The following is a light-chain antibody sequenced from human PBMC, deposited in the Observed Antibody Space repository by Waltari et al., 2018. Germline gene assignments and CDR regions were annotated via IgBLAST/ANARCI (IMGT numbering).Light chain of an antibody. CDR2: WAS. J-gene: IGKJ3*01. CDR3: QQYYTTPFT. CDR1: QSVLYSSNNKNY. Sequence: DIVMTQSQDSLAVSLGERATINCKSSQSVLYSSNNKNYLAWYQQKPGRPPQLLIYWASTRESGVPDRFSGSGSGTDFTLTISSLQAEDVAVYYCQQYYTTPFTFGPGTKVDIK. V-gene: IGKV4-1*01.